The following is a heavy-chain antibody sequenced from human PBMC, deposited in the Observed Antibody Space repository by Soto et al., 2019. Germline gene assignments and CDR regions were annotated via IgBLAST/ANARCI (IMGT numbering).Heavy chain of an antibody. J-gene: IGHJ6*02. D-gene: IGHD3-10*01. CDR1: GYTFTSYG. Sequence: ASVKVSCKASGYTFTSYGISRVRQAPGQGLEWMGWISAYNGNTNYAQKLQGRVTMTTDTSTSTACMELRSLRSDDTAVYYCASGTPTLWFGELTVYGMDVWGQGTTVTVSS. CDR3: ASGTPTLWFGELTVYGMDV. CDR2: ISAYNGNT. V-gene: IGHV1-18*01.